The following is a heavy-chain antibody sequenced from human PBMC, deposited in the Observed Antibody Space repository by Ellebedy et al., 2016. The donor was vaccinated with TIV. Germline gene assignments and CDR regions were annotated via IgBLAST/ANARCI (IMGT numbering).Heavy chain of an antibody. CDR1: GSTFTTYW. V-gene: IGHV3-7*01. D-gene: IGHD5-18*01. CDR3: ARDALDGGYSYGYDYYYGMDV. Sequence: PGGSLRLSCAASGSTFTTYWMSWVRQAPGKGLEWVANIKYDGSEKYYVKSVKGRFTISRDNAKNSLYLQMDSLRAEDTAVYYCARDALDGGYSYGYDYYYGMDVWGQGTTVTVSS. CDR2: IKYDGSEK. J-gene: IGHJ6*02.